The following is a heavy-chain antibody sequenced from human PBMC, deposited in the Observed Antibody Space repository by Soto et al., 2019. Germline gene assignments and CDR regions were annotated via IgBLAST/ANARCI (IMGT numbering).Heavy chain of an antibody. CDR3: ARDPTKFGDRYWYFDL. CDR2: VNTGSSTI. D-gene: IGHD4-17*01. J-gene: IGHJ2*01. CDR1: GFTFSSYS. Sequence: EVQLVQSGGYLVQPGGSLRLSCAASGFTFSSYSMNWVRQAPGKGLEWVSYVNTGSSTIWYADSVKGRFTISRDNAKNSVYLQMNSLRDEDTAMYYCARDPTKFGDRYWYFDLWGRGTLVTVSS. V-gene: IGHV3-48*02.